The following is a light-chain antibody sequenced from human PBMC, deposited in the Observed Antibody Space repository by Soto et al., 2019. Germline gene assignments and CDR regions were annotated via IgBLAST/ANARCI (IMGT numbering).Light chain of an antibody. CDR2: GAS. J-gene: IGKJ1*01. V-gene: IGKV3-15*01. Sequence: EIVMTQSPATLSVSPGERATLSCRASQSVSSNLAWYQQKPGQAPRLLIYGASTRATGIPARFSGSGSGTEFTLTLSSLQSEEFAVYYCQQYNNWPPWTCGQGTKVEIK. CDR1: QSVSSN. CDR3: QQYNNWPPWT.